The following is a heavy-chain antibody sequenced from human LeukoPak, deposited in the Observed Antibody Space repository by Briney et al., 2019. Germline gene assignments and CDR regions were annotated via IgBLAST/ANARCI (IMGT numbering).Heavy chain of an antibody. CDR3: AKDQGILVLEWELLQLGYFDL. J-gene: IGHJ2*01. Sequence: GGSLRLSCAASGFTFSSYAMNWVRQAPGKGLEWVSVISGSGGSTYYADSVKGRFTISRDNSKNTLYLQMNSLRAEDTAVYYCAKDQGILVLEWELLQLGYFDLWGRGTLVTVSS. D-gene: IGHD1-26*01. V-gene: IGHV3-23*01. CDR2: ISGSGGST. CDR1: GFTFSSYA.